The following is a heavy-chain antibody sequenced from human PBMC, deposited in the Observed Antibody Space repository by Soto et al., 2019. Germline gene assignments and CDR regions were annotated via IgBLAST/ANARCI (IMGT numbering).Heavy chain of an antibody. CDR2: IYTSGST. V-gene: IGHV4-4*07. CDR3: ARAGGYEVQGNNWFDP. Sequence: PSETLSLTCTVSGGSISGYYRSWIRQPAGKGLEWIGRIYTSGSTNYNPSLKSRVTLSVDTSKNQFSLKLTSVTAADTAVYYCARAGGYEVQGNNWFDPWGQGTRVTVSS. D-gene: IGHD5-12*01. J-gene: IGHJ5*02. CDR1: GGSISGYY.